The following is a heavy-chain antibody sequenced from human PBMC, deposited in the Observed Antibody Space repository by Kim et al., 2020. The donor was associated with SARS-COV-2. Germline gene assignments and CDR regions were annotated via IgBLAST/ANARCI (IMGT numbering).Heavy chain of an antibody. Sequence: SETLSLTCAVYGGSFSGYYWSWIRQPPGKGLEWIGEINHSGSTNYNPSLKSRVTISVDTSKNQFSLKLSSVTAADTAVYYCARGPTYYYGSGSYYPYFDYWGQGTLVTVSS. CDR3: ARGPTYYYGSGSYYPYFDY. V-gene: IGHV4-34*01. CDR1: GGSFSGYY. CDR2: INHSGST. D-gene: IGHD3-10*01. J-gene: IGHJ4*02.